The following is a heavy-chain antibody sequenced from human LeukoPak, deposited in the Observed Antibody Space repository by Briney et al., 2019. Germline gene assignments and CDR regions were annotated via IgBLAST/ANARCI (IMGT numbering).Heavy chain of an antibody. V-gene: IGHV1-69*05. D-gene: IGHD1-26*01. CDR1: GGTFSSYA. CDR3: ARDSSIVGATTVFGY. Sequence: SVKVSCKASGGTFSSYAISWVRQAPGQGLEWMGGIIPIFGTANYAQKFQGRVTMTRDTSTSTVYMELSSLRSEDTAVYYCARDSSIVGATTVFGYWGRGTLVTVSS. CDR2: IIPIFGTA. J-gene: IGHJ4*02.